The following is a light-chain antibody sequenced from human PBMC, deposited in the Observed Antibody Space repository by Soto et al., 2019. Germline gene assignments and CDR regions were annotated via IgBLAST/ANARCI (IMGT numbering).Light chain of an antibody. J-gene: IGKJ2*01. CDR3: QQYSTLPHT. CDR1: QTVTNSF. CDR2: GIS. V-gene: IGKV3-20*01. Sequence: ENVLTQSPGTLSLSPGERATLSCRASQTVTNSFFAWYQQKPGQPPRLLIRGISSRATGIPDRFSGSGSGTDFTLTISRLEPEDFVVYYCQQYSTLPHTFGRGTKLEV.